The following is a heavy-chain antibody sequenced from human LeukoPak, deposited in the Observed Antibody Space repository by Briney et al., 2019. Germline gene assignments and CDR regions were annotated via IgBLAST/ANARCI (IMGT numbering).Heavy chain of an antibody. CDR3: ARAHYYDSSGLDF. J-gene: IGHJ4*01. Sequence: GGSLRLSCAATGFTFSSYEMNWARQAPGKGLEWVSYISSSGSTIYYADSLKGRFTISRDNAKNSLYLQMNSLRAEDTAVYYCARAHYYDSSGLDFWGQEPWSPSPQ. CDR2: ISSSGSTI. V-gene: IGHV3-48*03. CDR1: GFTFSSYE. D-gene: IGHD3-22*01.